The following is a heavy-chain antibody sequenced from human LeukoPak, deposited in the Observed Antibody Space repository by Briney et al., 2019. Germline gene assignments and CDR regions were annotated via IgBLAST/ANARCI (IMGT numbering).Heavy chain of an antibody. Sequence: SETLSLTCTVSGGSISSYYWSWIRQPPGKGLEWIGYIYYSGSTNYNPSLKSRVTISVDTSKNQFSLKLSSVTAADTAVYYCVRDKSYYDSSGYYLRGYYFDYWGQGTLVTVSS. CDR2: IYYSGST. CDR3: VRDKSYYDSSGYYLRGYYFDY. V-gene: IGHV4-59*01. CDR1: GGSISSYY. D-gene: IGHD3-22*01. J-gene: IGHJ4*02.